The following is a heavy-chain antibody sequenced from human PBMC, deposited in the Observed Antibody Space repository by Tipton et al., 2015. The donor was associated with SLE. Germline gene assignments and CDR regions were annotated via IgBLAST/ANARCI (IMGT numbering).Heavy chain of an antibody. D-gene: IGHD3-10*01. CDR1: GGSISSYY. CDR3: AREYYYGSGLGY. CDR2: IYDSGNT. V-gene: IGHV4-59*01. J-gene: IGHJ4*02. Sequence: TLSLTCTVSGGSISSYYWSWIRQPPGKGLEWFGYIYDSGNTKYNPSLKSRVTISVDTSKNQFSLRLSSVTAADTAVYYCAREYYYGSGLGYWGQGTLVTVSS.